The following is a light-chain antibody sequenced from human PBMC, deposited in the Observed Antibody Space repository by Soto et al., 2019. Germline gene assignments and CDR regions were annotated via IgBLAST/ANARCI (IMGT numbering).Light chain of an antibody. Sequence: QSALTQPASVSGSPGQSITISCTGTSRDVGGYNYVSWYQQHPGKAPKLMIYDVSNRPSGVSNRFSGSKSGNMASLTISGLQAEDEADYYCSSYTSSSTLVFGTGTKLTVL. CDR1: SRDVGGYNY. J-gene: IGLJ1*01. CDR3: SSYTSSSTLV. V-gene: IGLV2-14*01. CDR2: DVS.